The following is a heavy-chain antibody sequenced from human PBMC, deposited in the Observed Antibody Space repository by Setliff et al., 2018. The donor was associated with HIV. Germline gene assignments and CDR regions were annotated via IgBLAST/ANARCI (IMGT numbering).Heavy chain of an antibody. V-gene: IGHV1-46*01. CDR3: AKRLAGSNTWYHFDT. CDR1: GYTFTSCF. D-gene: IGHD6-13*01. CDR2: INPSDGSA. J-gene: IGHJ4*02. Sequence: GASVKVSCKASGYTFTSCFLHWVRQAPGQGLEYMGIINPSDGSADYVEKFQVRVTITRDTSTSTVYMEMSSLRSEDTAIYYCAKRLAGSNTWYHFDTWGQGTLVTVSS.